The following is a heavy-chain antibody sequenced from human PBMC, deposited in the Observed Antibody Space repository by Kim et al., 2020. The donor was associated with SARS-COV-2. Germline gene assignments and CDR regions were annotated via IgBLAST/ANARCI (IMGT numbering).Heavy chain of an antibody. V-gene: IGHV4-59*13. J-gene: IGHJ6*02. CDR3: ARDRGIGYSSSSTNGSYYYYCMGV. D-gene: IGHD6-6*01. CDR1: GDSISSYS. CDR2: ISYRGSI. Sequence: SETLSLTCTVSGDSISSYSWNWIRQPPGKGLEWIGYISYRGSINYNPSLKSRVTISVDTSKNQFSLNLSSMTAADTAVYYCARDRGIGYSSSSTNGSYYYYCMGVWGQGTTVTVSS.